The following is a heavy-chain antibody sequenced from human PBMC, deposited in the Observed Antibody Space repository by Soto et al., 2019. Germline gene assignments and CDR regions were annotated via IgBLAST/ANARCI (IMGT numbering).Heavy chain of an antibody. CDR3: EPDDLYDRTGYDS. Sequence: GGSLRLSCAASGFTFRDFTMNWVRQAPGKGLEWVSSISSSGTFKYYADSLGGRFTISRDNAKNSLYLQLNSLRGEDKAIYYCEPDDLYDRTGYDSWGPGTLVTVSS. V-gene: IGHV3-21*01. CDR1: GFTFRDFT. D-gene: IGHD2-2*03. CDR2: ISSSGTFK. J-gene: IGHJ5*02.